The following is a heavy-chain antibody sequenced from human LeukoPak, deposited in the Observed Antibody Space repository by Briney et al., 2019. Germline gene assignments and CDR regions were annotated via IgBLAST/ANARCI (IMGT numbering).Heavy chain of an antibody. CDR1: GFTFSSYG. V-gene: IGHV3-30*18. CDR3: AKDPYSSSWYGYYFDY. Sequence: GRSLRLSCAASGFTFSSYGMHWVRQAPGKGLEWVAVISYDGSNKYYAVSVKGRFTISRDNSKNTLYLQMNSLRAEDTAVYYCAKDPYSSSWYGYYFDYWGQGTLVTVSS. J-gene: IGHJ4*02. CDR2: ISYDGSNK. D-gene: IGHD6-13*01.